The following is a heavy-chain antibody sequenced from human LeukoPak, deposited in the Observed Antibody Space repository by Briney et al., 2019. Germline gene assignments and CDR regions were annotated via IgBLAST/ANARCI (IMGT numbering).Heavy chain of an antibody. CDR1: GGSIRSVSYY. CDR2: IYYSGST. CDR3: ARAWGDYYYYMGV. Sequence: SETLSLTCTVSGGSIRSVSYYWGWIRQPPGKGLEWIGSIYYSGSTYYNVSLKSRVTISVDTSKNQFSLDLSSVTAADTAVYYCARAWGDYYYYMGVWGKGTAVTVCS. V-gene: IGHV4-39*07. D-gene: IGHD7-27*01. J-gene: IGHJ6*03.